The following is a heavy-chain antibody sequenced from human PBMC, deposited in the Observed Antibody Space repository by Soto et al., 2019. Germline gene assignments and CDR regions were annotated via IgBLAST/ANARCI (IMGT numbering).Heavy chain of an antibody. CDR3: ARPPVTMHYYYAMDV. Sequence: GGSLRLSCAASGFTFSAYGMHWVRQAPGKGLEWVAVISYDGNNKFYADSVTGRFIISRDNSKNTLYLQMNSLRVEDTAVYFCARPPVTMHYYYAMDVWGHGTSVTVSS. CDR1: GFTFSAYG. J-gene: IGHJ6*02. D-gene: IGHD2-21*02. V-gene: IGHV3-30*03. CDR2: ISYDGNNK.